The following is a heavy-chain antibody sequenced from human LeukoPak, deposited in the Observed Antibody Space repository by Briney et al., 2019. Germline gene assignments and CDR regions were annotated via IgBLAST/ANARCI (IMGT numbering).Heavy chain of an antibody. CDR2: ISSSSSYI. CDR1: GFTFSSYS. Sequence: GRSLTLSCPASGFTFSSYSMNWVRQAPGKGLEWVSSISSSSSYIYYADSVKGRFTISRDNAKNSLYLQMNSLRAEDTAVYYCARVWYSGSYPVDYWGQGTLITVSS. J-gene: IGHJ4*02. D-gene: IGHD1-26*01. CDR3: ARVWYSGSYPVDY. V-gene: IGHV3-21*04.